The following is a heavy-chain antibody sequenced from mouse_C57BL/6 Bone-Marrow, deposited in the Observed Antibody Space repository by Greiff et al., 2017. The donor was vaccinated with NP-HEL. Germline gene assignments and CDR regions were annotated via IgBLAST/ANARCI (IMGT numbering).Heavy chain of an antibody. J-gene: IGHJ4*01. Sequence: EVQLQQSGPELVKPGASVKIPCKASGYTFTDYNMDWVKQSHGKSLEWIGDINPNNGGTIYNQKFKGKATLTVDKSSSTAYMELRSLTSEDTAVYYCARWADGSAPMDYWGQGTSVTVSS. V-gene: IGHV1-18*01. CDR2: INPNNGGT. D-gene: IGHD2-3*01. CDR3: ARWADGSAPMDY. CDR1: GYTFTDYN.